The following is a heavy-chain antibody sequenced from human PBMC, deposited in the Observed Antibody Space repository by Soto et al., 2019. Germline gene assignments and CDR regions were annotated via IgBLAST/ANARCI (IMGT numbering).Heavy chain of an antibody. V-gene: IGHV1-18*01. Sequence: QVQLVQSGAEVKKSGASVKVSCKASGFTLNEFGVSWVRQAPGQGLEWMGWISGYDGNTNFAQKYEGRVTMTIDSSTSTAYMELRNLRSADTAVYFCATGGHNDGYNFYHGMDVWGQGTTVTVS. CDR1: GFTLNEFG. D-gene: IGHD5-18*01. CDR3: ATGGHNDGYNFYHGMDV. CDR2: ISGYDGNT. J-gene: IGHJ6*02.